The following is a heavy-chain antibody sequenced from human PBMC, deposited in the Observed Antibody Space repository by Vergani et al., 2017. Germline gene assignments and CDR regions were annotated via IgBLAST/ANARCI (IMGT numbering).Heavy chain of an antibody. V-gene: IGHV5-51*01. Sequence: VQLVQSGAEVQKPGASVKVSCKGSGYSFTSYWIGWVRQMPGKGLEWMGILYPGDSDTRYSPSFQGQVTISADKSISTAYLQWSSLKASDTAMYYCAREGCRYSIYSDAFDIWGQGTMVTVSS. J-gene: IGHJ3*02. CDR2: LYPGDSDT. D-gene: IGHD5-18*01. CDR1: GYSFTSYW. CDR3: AREGCRYSIYSDAFDI.